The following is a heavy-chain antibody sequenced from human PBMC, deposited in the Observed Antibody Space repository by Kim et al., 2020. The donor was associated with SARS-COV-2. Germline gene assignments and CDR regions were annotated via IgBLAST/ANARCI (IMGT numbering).Heavy chain of an antibody. J-gene: IGHJ4*02. CDR3: ARGSLLWFGEY. V-gene: IGHV1-2*02. CDR2: T. D-gene: IGHD3-10*01. Sequence: TKYGQNFQGRVTMTRDTSISTAYMELSRLTSDDTAVYYCARGSLLWFGEYWGQGTPVTVSS.